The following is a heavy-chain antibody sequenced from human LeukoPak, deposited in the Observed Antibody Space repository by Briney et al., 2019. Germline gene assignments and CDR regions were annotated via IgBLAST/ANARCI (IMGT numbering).Heavy chain of an antibody. J-gene: IGHJ4*02. CDR1: GFTFSTYA. V-gene: IGHV3-23*01. D-gene: IGHD2-21*02. CDR2: IGPGGGDI. CDR3: AKYCGGDCFRNFDY. Sequence: GGSLRLSCAASGFTFSTYAMTWVRQAPGKGLEWVTVIGPGGGDILYADSVKCRFTISRDNSENTLYLQMHSLRAEDTAVYYCAKYCGGDCFRNFDYWGQGTLVTVSS.